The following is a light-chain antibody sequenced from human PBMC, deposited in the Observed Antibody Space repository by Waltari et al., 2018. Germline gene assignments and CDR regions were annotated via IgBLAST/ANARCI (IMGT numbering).Light chain of an antibody. CDR1: QDISHY. Sequence: DIQVTQSPSSLSASVGDRVTITCQASQDISHYLNWYQKRPGKAPKVLIYEATLLKIGVPSRFSGSGSGTDFTFAITSLQPEDAATYYCQHFDNLLFTFGQGTKLEIK. V-gene: IGKV1-33*01. CDR2: EAT. CDR3: QHFDNLLFT. J-gene: IGKJ2*01.